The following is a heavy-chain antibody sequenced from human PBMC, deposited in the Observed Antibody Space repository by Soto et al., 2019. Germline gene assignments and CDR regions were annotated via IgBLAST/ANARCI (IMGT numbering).Heavy chain of an antibody. J-gene: IGHJ5*02. D-gene: IGHD1-1*01. CDR1: GASISSFY. V-gene: IGHV4-4*07. CDR3: VRDGTKTLRDWFDP. Sequence: QVQLQESGPGLVKPSETLSLTCTVSGASISSFYWSWIRKSAGKGLEWIGRIYATGTTDYNPSLKSRVMMSVGTSKKQFSLKLRSVTAADTAVYYCVRDGTKTLRDWFDPWGQGISVTVSS. CDR2: IYATGTT.